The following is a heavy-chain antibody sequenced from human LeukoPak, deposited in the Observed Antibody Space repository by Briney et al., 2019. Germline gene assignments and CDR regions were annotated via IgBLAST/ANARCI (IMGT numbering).Heavy chain of an antibody. CDR2: IYHSGST. CDR1: GGSISSGGYS. V-gene: IGHV4-30-2*01. D-gene: IGHD5-12*01. Sequence: SETLSLTCAVSGGSISSGGYSWGWIRQPPGKGLEWIGYIYHSGSTYYNPSLKSRVTISVDRSKNQFSLKLGSVTAADTAVYYCARSVDGVLNDYWGQGTLVTVSS. J-gene: IGHJ4*02. CDR3: ARSVDGVLNDY.